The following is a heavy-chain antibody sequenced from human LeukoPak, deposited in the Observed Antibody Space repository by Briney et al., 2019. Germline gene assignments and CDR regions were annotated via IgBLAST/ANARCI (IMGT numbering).Heavy chain of an antibody. Sequence: GGSLRLSCAASGFTVSSNYMSWVRQAPGKGLEWVSVIYGGGSTYYADSLRGRFTISRDNSKKTLYLQMNSLRAEDTAVYYCARMFYSDQAFDIWGQGTMVTVSS. J-gene: IGHJ3*02. CDR1: GFTVSSNY. CDR3: ARMFYSDQAFDI. CDR2: IYGGGST. V-gene: IGHV3-53*01. D-gene: IGHD3-22*01.